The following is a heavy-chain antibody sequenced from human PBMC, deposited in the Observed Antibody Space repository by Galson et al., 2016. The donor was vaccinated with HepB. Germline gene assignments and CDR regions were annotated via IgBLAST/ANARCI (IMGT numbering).Heavy chain of an antibody. CDR2: IYYSGST. CDR3: AKTRGPGYYDSSGYYYPPAAFDI. J-gene: IGHJ3*02. D-gene: IGHD3-22*01. V-gene: IGHV4-39*01. Sequence: LSLTCTVSGGSISRSSYYWGWIRQPAGKGLEWIGSIYYSGSTYYNPSLGGRVTISVDTSKNQFSLKLSSVTAADTAVYYCAKTRGPGYYDSSGYYYPPAAFDIWGQGIKVTVSS. CDR1: GGSISRSSYY.